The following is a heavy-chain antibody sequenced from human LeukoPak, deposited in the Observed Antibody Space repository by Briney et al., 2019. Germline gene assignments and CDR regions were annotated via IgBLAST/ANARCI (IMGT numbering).Heavy chain of an antibody. D-gene: IGHD3-22*01. V-gene: IGHV1-2*02. CDR2: INPNGGGT. Sequence: ASVKVSCTTSGFPFPAYYIHWVRQAPGQGLEWMGWINPNGGGTNSAQKFQGRVAMTRDKSINTAYMELSGLTSDDTAVYYCARDGAGESYSSSYYRGNWFDPWGQGTLVTVSS. J-gene: IGHJ5*02. CDR1: GFPFPAYY. CDR3: ARDGAGESYSSSYYRGNWFDP.